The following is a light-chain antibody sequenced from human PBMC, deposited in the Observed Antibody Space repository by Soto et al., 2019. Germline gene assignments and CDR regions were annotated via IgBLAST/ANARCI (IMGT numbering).Light chain of an antibody. J-gene: IGKJ1*01. V-gene: IGKV1-5*03. Sequence: DIQMTQSPSTLSASVGDRVTITCRASQSISSWLTWYQQKAGQAPKLLIYKASIVESGVTSRFSGSGSGTEFTLTIRSLQPDDSATYYCQQYSYFATFGQGTRVE. CDR2: KAS. CDR3: QQYSYFAT. CDR1: QSISSW.